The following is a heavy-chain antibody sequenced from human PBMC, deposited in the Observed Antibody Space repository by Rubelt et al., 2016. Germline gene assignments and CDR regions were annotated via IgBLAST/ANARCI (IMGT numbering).Heavy chain of an antibody. D-gene: IGHD1-1*01. V-gene: IGHV4-34*01. CDR1: GGSFSGYY. CDR3: ARHEEETGTTNY. CDR2: INQSGMT. J-gene: IGHJ4*02. Sequence: QVQLQQWGAGLLKPSETLSLTCAVYGGSFSGYYWSWIRHPPGKGLEWIREINQSGMTNYHPPLSSGVTISVDTSKNQFSLKLSAVTAADTAVYYCARHEEETGTTNYWGQGTLVTVSS.